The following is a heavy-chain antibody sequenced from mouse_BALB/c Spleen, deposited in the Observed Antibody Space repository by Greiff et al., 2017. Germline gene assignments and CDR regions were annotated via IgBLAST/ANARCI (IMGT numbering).Heavy chain of an antibody. CDR2: ISSGSSTI. Sequence: EVKLMESGGGLVQPGGSRKLSCAASGFTFSSFGMHWVRQAPEKGLEWVAYISSGSSTIYYADTVKGRFTISRDNPKNTLFLQMTSLRSEDTAMYYCARGWDYDDAMDYWGQGTSVTVSS. CDR3: ARGWDYDDAMDY. J-gene: IGHJ4*01. CDR1: GFTFSSFG. D-gene: IGHD2-4*01. V-gene: IGHV5-17*02.